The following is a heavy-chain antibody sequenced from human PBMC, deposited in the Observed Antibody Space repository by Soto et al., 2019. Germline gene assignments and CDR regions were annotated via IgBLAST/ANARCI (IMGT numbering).Heavy chain of an antibody. V-gene: IGHV1-69*11. Sequence: QVQLVQSGAEVKKPGSSVKVSCRASGGSFIAYAVSWVRQAPGQGLEWMGGIIPILGAIKYAQKFHGRVTIIADESTSAAYMELSSLTSDDTAVYYCARGPGGYNFYFVIWGQGTLVTVSS. J-gene: IGHJ4*02. CDR1: GGSFIAYA. CDR3: ARGPGGYNFYFVI. D-gene: IGHD5-12*01. CDR2: IIPILGAI.